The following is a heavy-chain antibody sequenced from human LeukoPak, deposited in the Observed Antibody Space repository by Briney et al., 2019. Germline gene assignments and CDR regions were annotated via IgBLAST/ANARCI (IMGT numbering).Heavy chain of an antibody. V-gene: IGHV3-66*02. CDR3: ARDFDAFDI. D-gene: IGHD3-3*01. Sequence: GGSLRLSCTASGFTVSKNYMSWVRQAPGKELEWVSVIYSGGSTYYADSVKGRFTISRDNSKNTLYLQMNSLRTEDTAVYYCARDFDAFDIWAQGTMVTVSS. CDR2: IYSGGST. J-gene: IGHJ3*02. CDR1: GFTVSKNY.